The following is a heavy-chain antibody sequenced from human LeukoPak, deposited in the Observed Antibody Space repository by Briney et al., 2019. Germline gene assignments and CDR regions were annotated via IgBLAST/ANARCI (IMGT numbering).Heavy chain of an antibody. CDR3: ARARIVAAGNDAFDI. CDR1: GFTFSNYA. Sequence: GGSLRLSCAASGFTFSNYALHWVRQAPGKGLEWVAVISYDGSNKYYADSVKGRFTISRDNSKNTLFLQMNSLRAEDTAVYYCARARIVAAGNDAFDIWGQGTMVTVSS. J-gene: IGHJ3*02. CDR2: ISYDGSNK. V-gene: IGHV3-30-3*01. D-gene: IGHD6-13*01.